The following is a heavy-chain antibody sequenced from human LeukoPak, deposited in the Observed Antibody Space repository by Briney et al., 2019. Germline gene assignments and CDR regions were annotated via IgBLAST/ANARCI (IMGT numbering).Heavy chain of an antibody. D-gene: IGHD6-6*01. CDR3: ARGRIAVRRGAAYYYYYMDV. CDR1: GYTFTSYD. Sequence: ASVKVSCKASGYTFTSYDINWVRQATGQGLEWMGWMNPNSGNTGYAQKFQGRVTITRNTSISTAYMELSSLRSEDTAVYYCARGRIAVRRGAAYYYYYMDVWGKGTTVTVSS. J-gene: IGHJ6*03. CDR2: MNPNSGNT. V-gene: IGHV1-8*03.